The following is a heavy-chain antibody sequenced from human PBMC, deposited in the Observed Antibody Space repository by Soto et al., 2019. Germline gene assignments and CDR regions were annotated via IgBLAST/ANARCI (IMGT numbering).Heavy chain of an antibody. CDR2: ISYDGSNR. J-gene: IGHJ4*02. Sequence: QVQLVESGGGVVQPGRSLRLSCAASGFPFTTYGMHWVREGPGKGLEWVAVISYDGSNRYYADSVKGRFTISRDNSKNTLYLQMNDLRPEDTALYYGVGGQYYFDYRGQGTRVTVAS. V-gene: IGHV3-30*03. CDR1: GFPFTTYG. CDR3: VGGQYYFDY. D-gene: IGHD3-10*01.